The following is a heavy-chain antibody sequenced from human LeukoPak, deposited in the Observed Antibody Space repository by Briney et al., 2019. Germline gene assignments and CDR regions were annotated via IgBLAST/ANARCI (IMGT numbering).Heavy chain of an antibody. V-gene: IGHV3-23*01. CDR3: AKEIRPNDY. CDR1: GFTFSSYW. J-gene: IGHJ4*02. Sequence: PGGSLRLSCAASGFTFSSYWMHWVRQAPGKGLEWVSAISISGGSTYYADSVKGRFTISRDNSKNTLYLQMSSLRAEDTALYYCAKEIRPNDYWGQGTLVTVSS. D-gene: IGHD3-16*01. CDR2: ISISGGST.